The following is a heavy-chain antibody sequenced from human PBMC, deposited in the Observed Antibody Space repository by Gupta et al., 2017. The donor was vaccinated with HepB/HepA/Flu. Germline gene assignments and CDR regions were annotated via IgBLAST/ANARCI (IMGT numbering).Heavy chain of an antibody. CDR1: GFTFSSYF. Sequence: QLVESGGDLVQPGGSLRLSCAGPGFTFSSYFIRWGRQTPGEGLGWVSRISGYGSYIKDADSVMGRFTISRDNAKNTVYLQMNSLRVDDTAVYYGASDCDWAGSVWGQGTTVTVSS. CDR3: ASDCDWAGSV. CDR2: ISGYGSYI. J-gene: IGHJ6*02. D-gene: IGHD2-21*02. V-gene: IGHV3-74*01.